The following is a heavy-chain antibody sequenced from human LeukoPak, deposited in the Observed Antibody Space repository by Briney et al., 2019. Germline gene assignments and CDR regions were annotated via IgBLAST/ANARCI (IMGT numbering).Heavy chain of an antibody. CDR3: AREFSSGWYKNGDTHFDY. CDR1: GFTFSDYY. Sequence: GGSLRLSCAASGFTFSDYYMSWIRQAPGKGLEWVSYISSSSSYTNYADSVKGRFTISRDNAKNSLYLQMNSLRAEDTAVYYCAREFSSGWYKNGDTHFDYWGQGTLVTVSS. J-gene: IGHJ4*02. D-gene: IGHD6-19*01. V-gene: IGHV3-11*06. CDR2: ISSSSSYT.